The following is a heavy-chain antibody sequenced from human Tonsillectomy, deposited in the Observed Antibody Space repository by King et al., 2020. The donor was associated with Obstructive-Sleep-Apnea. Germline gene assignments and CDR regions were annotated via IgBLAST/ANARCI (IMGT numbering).Heavy chain of an antibody. Sequence: VQLVESGGGVVQPGRSLRLSCEASGFTFSTYGMHWVRQAPGKGLEWVAVISYDGRNKYYADSVKGRFTISRDNSKNTLYLQMNTLEAEDTAVYYCAKDVVIKVYYYGMDVWGQGTTVTVSS. J-gene: IGHJ6*02. CDR2: ISYDGRNK. CDR3: AKDVVIKVYYYGMDV. V-gene: IGHV3-30*18. CDR1: GFTFSTYG. D-gene: IGHD2-21*01.